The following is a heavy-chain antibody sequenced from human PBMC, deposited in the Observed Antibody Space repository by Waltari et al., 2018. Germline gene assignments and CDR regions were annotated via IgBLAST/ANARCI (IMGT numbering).Heavy chain of an antibody. J-gene: IGHJ4*02. D-gene: IGHD3-22*01. Sequence: VQLQQWGAGLLKPSETLSLTCAVYGGSFSGYYWSWIRQPPGKGLEWVSVIYSGGSTYYADSGKGRFTISRDNSKNTRYLQMNSLRAEDTAVYYCAETRNYYDSSGYYYEFDYWGQGTLVTVSS. CDR3: AETRNYYDSSGYYYEFDY. CDR2: IYSGGST. V-gene: IGHV3-66*02. CDR1: GGSFSGYY.